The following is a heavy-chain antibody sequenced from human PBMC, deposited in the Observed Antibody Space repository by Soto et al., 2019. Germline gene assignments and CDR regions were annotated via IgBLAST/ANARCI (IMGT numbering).Heavy chain of an antibody. D-gene: IGHD1-1*01. CDR1: RDTLDSYA. CDR2: IIPILGTT. CDR3: AAGGKNGYIK. V-gene: IGHV1-69*01. J-gene: IGHJ4*02. Sequence: QVQLVQSGAEERVPGSSVKVSCKASRDTLDSYAMTWVRLAPGQGPEWMGGIIPILGTTKYAQKFQGRVTMTADESTSTVYMELSSLRSEDGAVYYCAAGGKNGYIKWGQGTQVTVSS.